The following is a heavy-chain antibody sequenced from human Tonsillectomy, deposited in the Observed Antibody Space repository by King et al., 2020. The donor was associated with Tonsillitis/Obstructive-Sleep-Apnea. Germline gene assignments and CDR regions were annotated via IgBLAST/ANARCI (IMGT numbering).Heavy chain of an antibody. V-gene: IGHV1-69*09. J-gene: IGHJ4*02. CDR2: IIPILRIA. Sequence: VQLVESGAEVKKPGSSVKVSCKASGGTFSSYAISWVRQAPGQGLEWMGRIIPILRIANYAQKFQGRVTITADKSTSTAYMELSSLSSEDTAVYYCACYEYSSSAPLYYFDYWGQGTLVTVSS. CDR3: ACYEYSSSAPLYYFDY. CDR1: GGTFSSYA. D-gene: IGHD6-6*01.